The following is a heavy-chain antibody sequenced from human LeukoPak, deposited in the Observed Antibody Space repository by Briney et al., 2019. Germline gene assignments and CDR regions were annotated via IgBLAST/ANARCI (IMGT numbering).Heavy chain of an antibody. CDR2: ISTSSSYR. D-gene: IGHD3-10*02. CDR1: GFTFSSYG. V-gene: IGHV3-21*01. J-gene: IGHJ6*04. Sequence: GGSLRLSCAASGFTFSSYGMHWVRQAPGKGLEWVSSISTSSSYRYYADSVKGRFTISRDNAKNSLYLQMNSLRAEDTAVYYCAELGITMIGGVWGKGTTVTISS. CDR3: AELGITMIGGV.